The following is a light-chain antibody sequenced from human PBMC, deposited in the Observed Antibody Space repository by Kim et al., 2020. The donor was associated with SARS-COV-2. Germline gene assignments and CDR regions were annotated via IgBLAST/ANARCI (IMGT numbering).Light chain of an antibody. J-gene: IGKJ5*01. V-gene: IGKV1-12*01. CDR1: QGIASW. CDR3: QQSNNLPIT. Sequence: DVQMTQSPSYVSASVGDMITITCRASQGIASWLAWYQQKPGKAPKLLIYAASALQSGVSSRFSGSGSGREFILTIRILQPEDVATYFCQQSNNLPITFGQGTRLEIK. CDR2: AAS.